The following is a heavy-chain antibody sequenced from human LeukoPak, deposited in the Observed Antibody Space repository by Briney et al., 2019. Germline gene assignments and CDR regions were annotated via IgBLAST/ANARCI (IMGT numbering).Heavy chain of an antibody. CDR2: TYYRSKWYN. J-gene: IGHJ5*02. D-gene: IGHD3-10*01. V-gene: IGHV6-1*01. CDR3: ARGEKYYYGLNWFDP. CDR1: GDSVSSNSAA. Sequence: SQTLSLTCAISGDSVSSNSAAWNWIRQSPSRGLEWLGRTYYRSKWYNDYAVSVKSRITINPDTSKNQFSLQLSSVTAADTAVYYCARGEKYYYGLNWFDPWGQGTLVTVSS.